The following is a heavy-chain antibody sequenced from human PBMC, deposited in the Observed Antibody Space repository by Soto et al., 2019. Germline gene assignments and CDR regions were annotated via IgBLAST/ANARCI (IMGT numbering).Heavy chain of an antibody. V-gene: IGHV4-30-4*01. CDR1: GGSISSGDYY. CDR2: IYYSGST. J-gene: IGHJ5*02. Sequence: QVQLQESGPGLVKPSQTLSLTCTVSGGSISSGDYYWSWIRQPPGKGLEWIGYIYYSGSTYYNPSRNRLVTISVDTSKNQFSLKLSSVTAADTAVYYCARVRVVGRGFDPWGQGTLVTVSS. D-gene: IGHD2-15*01. CDR3: ARVRVVGRGFDP.